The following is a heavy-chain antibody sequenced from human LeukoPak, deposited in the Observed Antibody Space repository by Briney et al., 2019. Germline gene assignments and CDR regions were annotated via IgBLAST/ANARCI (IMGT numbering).Heavy chain of an antibody. Sequence: SSETLSLTCAVYGGSFSGYYWSWIRQPPGKGLEWIGEINHSGSTNYNPSLKSRVTISVDTSKNQFSLKLSSVTAADTAVYYCARGPIALYYSSGYYYYGMDVWGQGTTVTVSS. CDR2: INHSGST. J-gene: IGHJ6*02. V-gene: IGHV4-34*01. D-gene: IGHD3-10*01. CDR3: ARGPIALYYSSGYYYYGMDV. CDR1: GGSFSGYY.